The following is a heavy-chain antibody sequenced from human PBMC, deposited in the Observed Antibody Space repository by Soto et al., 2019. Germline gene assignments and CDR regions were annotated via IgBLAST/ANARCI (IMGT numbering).Heavy chain of an antibody. CDR3: ARDLPYLDYDFWSGSKDYYYYYGMDV. CDR2: ISSSSSTI. CDR1: GFTFSSYS. D-gene: IGHD3-3*01. Sequence: HPGGSLRLSCAASGFTFSSYSMNWVRQAPGKGLEWVSYISSSSSTIYYADSVKGRFTISRDNAKNSLYLQMNSLRDEDTAVYYCARDLPYLDYDFWSGSKDYYYYYGMDVWGQGTTVTVSS. J-gene: IGHJ6*02. V-gene: IGHV3-48*02.